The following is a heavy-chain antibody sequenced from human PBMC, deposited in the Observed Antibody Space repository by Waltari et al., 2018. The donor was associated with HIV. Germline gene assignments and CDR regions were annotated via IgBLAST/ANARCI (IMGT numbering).Heavy chain of an antibody. CDR2: TCYRSVCRF. Sequence: QVRLQQSGPGVMKTSQTLSLTCDVSRDSLSSKTAAWNWVRWSPSRGLEWLGNTCYRSVCRFDYAPPLKGRLSISVDIPTNQFSLHLTSLTTEDTATYYRVRDSFGFDIWGQGT. CDR1: RDSLSSKTAA. CDR3: VRDSFGFDI. V-gene: IGHV6-1*01. D-gene: IGHD3-10*01. J-gene: IGHJ4*03.